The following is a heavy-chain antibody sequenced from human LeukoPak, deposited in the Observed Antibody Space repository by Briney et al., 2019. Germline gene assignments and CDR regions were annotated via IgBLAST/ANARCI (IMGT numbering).Heavy chain of an antibody. CDR3: AREDLPYSSSKLDY. V-gene: IGHV4-39*07. CDR1: GGSISSSSYY. J-gene: IGHJ4*02. CDR2: IYYSGST. Sequence: SETLSLTCTVSGGSISSSSYYWGWIRQPPGKGLEWIGSIYYSGSTYYNPSLKSRVTISVDTSKNQFSLKLSSVTAADTAVYYCAREDLPYSSSKLDYWGQGTLDTVSS. D-gene: IGHD6-13*01.